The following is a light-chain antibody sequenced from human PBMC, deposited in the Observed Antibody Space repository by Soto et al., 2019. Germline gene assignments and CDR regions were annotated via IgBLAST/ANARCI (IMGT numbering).Light chain of an antibody. J-gene: IGLJ1*01. CDR3: CSHAGSSTFYV. CDR2: EGS. CDR1: SFDVGTYNL. Sequence: QSVLTQPASVSGSPGQSITISCTGTSFDVGTYNLVSWYQQHPGKAPKLMIYEGSKRPSGVSNRFSGSKSGNTASLTISGLQAEDEADYYCCSHAGSSTFYVFGTGTKVTVL. V-gene: IGLV2-23*01.